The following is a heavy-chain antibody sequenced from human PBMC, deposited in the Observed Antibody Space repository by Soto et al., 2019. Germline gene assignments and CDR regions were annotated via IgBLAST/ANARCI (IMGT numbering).Heavy chain of an antibody. Sequence: EVQLLESGGGFVQPGGSLRLSCAASGITFSNYAMSWVRQAPGKGLEWVSVISGSGDSTYYAESVKGRFTISRDNSKNTLHLQMNILGAEDSALYYCATRTYYDNTGYYDWYYFDIWGQGTLVTFSS. V-gene: IGHV3-23*01. CDR3: ATRTYYDNTGYYDWYYFDI. D-gene: IGHD3-22*01. CDR1: GITFSNYA. CDR2: ISGSGDST. J-gene: IGHJ4*02.